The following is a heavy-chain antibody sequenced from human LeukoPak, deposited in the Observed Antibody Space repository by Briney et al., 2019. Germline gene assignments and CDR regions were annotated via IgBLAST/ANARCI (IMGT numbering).Heavy chain of an antibody. V-gene: IGHV1-46*01. CDR1: GYTFTSYY. J-gene: IGHJ3*02. CDR3: ARADDVFDAFDI. CDR2: INPSGGST. D-gene: IGHD3-3*01. Sequence: ASVKVSCKESGYTFTSYYMQWVRQAPGQELEWMGIINPSGGSTSYAQKFQGRVTMTRDTSTSTVYMELSSLRSEDTAVYYCARADDVFDAFDIWGQWTMVIVSS.